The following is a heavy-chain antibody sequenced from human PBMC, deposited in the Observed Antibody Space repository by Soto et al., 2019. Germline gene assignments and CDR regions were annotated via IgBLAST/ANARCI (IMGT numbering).Heavy chain of an antibody. V-gene: IGHV3-30*18. Sequence: GGSLRLSCAASGFTFSSYGMHWVRQAPGKGLEWVAVISYDGSNKYYADSVKGRFTISRDNSKNTLYLQMNSLRAEDTAVYYCAKDQTSKWAAGTSPNDYWGQGTLVTVSS. CDR2: ISYDGSNK. D-gene: IGHD6-19*01. CDR1: GFTFSSYG. CDR3: AKDQTSKWAAGTSPNDY. J-gene: IGHJ4*02.